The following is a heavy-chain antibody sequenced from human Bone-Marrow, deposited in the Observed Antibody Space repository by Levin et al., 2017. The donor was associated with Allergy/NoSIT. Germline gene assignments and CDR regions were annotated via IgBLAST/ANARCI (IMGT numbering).Heavy chain of an antibody. Sequence: GGSLRLSCAASGFSVSRSYMSWVRQAPGKTLEWVSVLYSGGAAYYVDSVKGRFTISRDNSMNMLYLQMNSLRAEDTAVYYCARGFGSRSMAFDLWGQGTMVTFSS. CDR2: LYSGGAA. CDR1: GFSVSRSY. CDR3: ARGFGSRSMAFDL. D-gene: IGHD3-10*01. J-gene: IGHJ3*01. V-gene: IGHV3-66*01.